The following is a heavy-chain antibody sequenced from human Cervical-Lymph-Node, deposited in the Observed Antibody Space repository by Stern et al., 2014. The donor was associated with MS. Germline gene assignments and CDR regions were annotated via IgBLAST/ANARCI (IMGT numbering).Heavy chain of an antibody. J-gene: IGHJ6*02. D-gene: IGHD2/OR15-2a*01. CDR3: ARQNYYNGMDV. Sequence: QMQLVQSGPEVKKPGASVKVSCKASGYTFTSDYMHWVRQAPGQGLEWMGIINPSGGRTSYAQKFQGRVTMTRDKSTSTVHMELSSLRSEDTAVYYCARQNYYNGMDVWGQGTTVIVSS. CDR1: GYTFTSDY. CDR2: INPSGGRT. V-gene: IGHV1-46*01.